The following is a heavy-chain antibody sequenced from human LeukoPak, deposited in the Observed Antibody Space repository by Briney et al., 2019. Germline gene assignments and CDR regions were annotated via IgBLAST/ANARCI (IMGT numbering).Heavy chain of an antibody. CDR1: GGSISSYY. Sequence: SETLSLTCTVSGGSISSYYWSWIRQPPGKGLEWIGYIYYSGSTNYNPSLKSRVTISVDKSKNQFSLKLSSVTAADTAVYYCAREIGVAPAYWGQGTLVTVSP. CDR3: AREIGVAPAY. D-gene: IGHD2-15*01. CDR2: IYYSGST. V-gene: IGHV4-59*12. J-gene: IGHJ4*02.